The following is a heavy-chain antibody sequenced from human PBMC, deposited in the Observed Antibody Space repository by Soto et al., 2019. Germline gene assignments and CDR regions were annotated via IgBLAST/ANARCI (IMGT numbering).Heavy chain of an antibody. CDR2: IYYSGST. J-gene: IGHJ4*02. D-gene: IGHD2-21*02. V-gene: IGHV4-61*01. Sequence: QVQLQESGPGLVKPSETLSLTCTVSGGSVSSGSYYWSWIRQPPGKGLEWIGYIYYSGSTNYNPSLKSRGTMSVDTSKNQFSLKLSSVTAADTAVYYCASGVLASCGGDCYSYYFDYWGQGTLVTVSS. CDR1: GGSVSSGSYY. CDR3: ASGVLASCGGDCYSYYFDY.